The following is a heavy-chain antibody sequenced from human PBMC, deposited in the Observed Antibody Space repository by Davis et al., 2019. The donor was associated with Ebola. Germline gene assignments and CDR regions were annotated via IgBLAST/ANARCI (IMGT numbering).Heavy chain of an antibody. CDR3: ARDGPNYDVDY. V-gene: IGHV3-73*01. Sequence: GGSLRLSCAASGFTFSGSAMHWVRQASGKGLEWVGRIRSKANSYATAYAASVKGRFTISRDDSKNTLYLQMNSLRVDDTAVYFCARDGPNYDVDYWGQGTLVTVSA. J-gene: IGHJ4*02. CDR2: IRSKANSYAT. D-gene: IGHD3-22*01. CDR1: GFTFSGSA.